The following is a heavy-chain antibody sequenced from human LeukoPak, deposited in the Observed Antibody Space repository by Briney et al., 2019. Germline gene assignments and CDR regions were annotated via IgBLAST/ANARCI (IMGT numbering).Heavy chain of an antibody. J-gene: IGHJ4*02. V-gene: IGHV3-7*01. CDR3: ARDGGGLDY. D-gene: IGHD3-16*01. Sequence: GGSLRLSCAASGFIFCIYWMSWVRQAPGEGREGGAYIQQDGSETYYADSVKGRFTISRDNAENSLHLQMNSLRVEDTAVYYCARDGGGLDYWGQGTQVTVSS. CDR1: GFIFCIYW. CDR2: IQQDGSET.